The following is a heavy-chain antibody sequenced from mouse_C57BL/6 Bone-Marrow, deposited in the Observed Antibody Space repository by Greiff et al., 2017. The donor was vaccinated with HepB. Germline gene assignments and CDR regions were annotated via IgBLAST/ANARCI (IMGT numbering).Heavy chain of an antibody. CDR1: GYTFTSYG. J-gene: IGHJ2*01. Sequence: QVQLQQSGAELARPGASVKLSCKASGYTFTSYGISWVKQRTGQGLEWIGEIYPRSGNTYYNEKFKGKATLTADKSSSTAYMELRSLTSEDSAVYFCARFYDGYSPFDCWGQGTTHTVSS. CDR2: IYPRSGNT. CDR3: ARFYDGYSPFDC. D-gene: IGHD2-3*01. V-gene: IGHV1-81*01.